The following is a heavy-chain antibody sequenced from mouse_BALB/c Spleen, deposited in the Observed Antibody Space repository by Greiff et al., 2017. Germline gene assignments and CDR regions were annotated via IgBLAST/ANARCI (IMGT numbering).Heavy chain of an antibody. CDR1: GYSITSDYA. CDR3: ARAGGYYYYAMDY. D-gene: IGHD2-3*01. V-gene: IGHV3-2*02. CDR2: ISYSGST. J-gene: IGHJ4*01. Sequence: EVKLQESGPGLVKPSQSLSLTCTVTGYSITSDYAWNWIRQFPGNKLEWMGYISYSGSTSYNPSLKSRISITRDTSKNQFFLQLNSVTTEDTATYYCARAGGYYYYAMDYWGQGTSVTVSS.